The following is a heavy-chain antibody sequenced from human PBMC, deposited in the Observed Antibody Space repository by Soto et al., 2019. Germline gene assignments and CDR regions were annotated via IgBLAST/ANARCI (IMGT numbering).Heavy chain of an antibody. D-gene: IGHD3-3*01. CDR3: ARVERGITIFGVVIPPFDY. V-gene: IGHV3-21*04. CDR2: ISSSSSYI. J-gene: IGHJ4*02. CDR1: GFTFSSYS. Sequence: GSLRLSCAASGFTFSSYSMNWVRQAPGKGLEWVSSISSSSSYIYYVDSVEGRFTISRDNAKSSLYLQMNSLRAEDTAVYYCARVERGITIFGVVIPPFDYWGQGTQVTVSS.